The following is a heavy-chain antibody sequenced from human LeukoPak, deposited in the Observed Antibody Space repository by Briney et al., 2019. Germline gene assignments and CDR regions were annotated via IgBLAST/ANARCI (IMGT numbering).Heavy chain of an antibody. CDR3: ARSPRQSSSGWDNWFDP. CDR1: GYTFTSYG. CDR2: ISAYNGNT. D-gene: IGHD6-19*01. J-gene: IGHJ5*02. V-gene: IGHV1-18*01. Sequence: ASVTVSCKASGYTFTSYGISWVRQAPGQGLEYMGWISAYNGNTNYAQKLQGRVTMTTDTSTSTAYMELRSLTSDDTAVYYCARSPRQSSSGWDNWFDPWGQGTLVTVSS.